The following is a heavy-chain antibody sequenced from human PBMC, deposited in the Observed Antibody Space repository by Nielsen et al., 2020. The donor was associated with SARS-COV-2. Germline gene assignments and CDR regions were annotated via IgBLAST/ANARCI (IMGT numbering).Heavy chain of an antibody. CDR1: GFTFSSYD. V-gene: IGHV3-13*04. D-gene: IGHD1-20*01. Sequence: GGSLRLSCAASGFTFSSYDMHWVRQATGKGLEWVSAIGTAGDTYYPGSVKGRFTISRENAKNSLYLQMNSLRAGDTAVYYCARGSITGGFDPWGQGTLVTASS. CDR2: IGTAGDT. J-gene: IGHJ5*02. CDR3: ARGSITGGFDP.